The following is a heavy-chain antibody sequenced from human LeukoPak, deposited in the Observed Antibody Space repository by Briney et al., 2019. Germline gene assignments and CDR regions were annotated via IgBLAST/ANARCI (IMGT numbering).Heavy chain of an antibody. V-gene: IGHV1-46*01. J-gene: IGHJ4*02. Sequence: GASVTVSCKASGYTFTSYYMHWVRQAPGQGLEWMGIINPSGGSTSYAQKFQGRVTMTRDMSTSTVYMELSSLRSEDTAVYYCASLALEQPYDYWGQGTLVTVSS. CDR3: ASLALEQPYDY. CDR1: GYTFTSYY. CDR2: INPSGGST. D-gene: IGHD1/OR15-1a*01.